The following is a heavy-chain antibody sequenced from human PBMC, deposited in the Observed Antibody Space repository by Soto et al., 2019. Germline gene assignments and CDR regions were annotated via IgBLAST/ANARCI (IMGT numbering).Heavy chain of an antibody. CDR1: GYSFPSST. D-gene: IGHD4-17*01. CDR2: LNAYNGNT. CDR3: AIANYGYNDH. V-gene: IGHV1-18*01. Sequence: QVQLVQSGAEVKRPGASVKVSCKASGYSFPSSTISWVRQAPGQGREWMGWLNAYNGNTKYTQKHQGRFIMTTDTSTSTAYLELENLRSDDTAMYFCAIANYGYNDHWGQGTLVTGSS. J-gene: IGHJ4*02.